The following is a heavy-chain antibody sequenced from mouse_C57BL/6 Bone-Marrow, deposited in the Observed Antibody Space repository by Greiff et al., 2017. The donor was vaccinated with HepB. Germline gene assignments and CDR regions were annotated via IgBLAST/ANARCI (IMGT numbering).Heavy chain of an antibody. J-gene: IGHJ4*01. CDR1: GFTFSDFY. V-gene: IGHV7-1*01. D-gene: IGHD2-10*02. CDR3: ARDAGYDYGAMDY. CDR2: SRNKANDYTT. Sequence: EVMLVESGGGLVQSGRSLRLSCATSGFTFSDFYMEWVRQAPGKGLEWIAASRNKANDYTTEYSASGKGRFIVSRDTSQSILYLQMNALRAEDTAIYYCARDAGYDYGAMDYWGQGTSVTVSS.